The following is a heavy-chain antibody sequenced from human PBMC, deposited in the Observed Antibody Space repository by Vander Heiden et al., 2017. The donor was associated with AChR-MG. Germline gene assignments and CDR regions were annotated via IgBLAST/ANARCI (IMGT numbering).Heavy chain of an antibody. CDR2: MYNGAPT. CDR3: ARDYTGTTWGADYFGMDV. D-gene: IGHD1-7*01. Sequence: QVQLQESGPGPVKPSQTLSLICSVPGGSISNGGYYRSWIRQPPGRSLEWIGYMYNGAPTYYNPSLKSRLTITVVTSKNQFSRGLSSVTAADTAIYYCARDYTGTTWGADYFGMDVWGQGTTVTVSS. V-gene: IGHV4-31*03. J-gene: IGHJ6*02. CDR1: GGSISNGGYY.